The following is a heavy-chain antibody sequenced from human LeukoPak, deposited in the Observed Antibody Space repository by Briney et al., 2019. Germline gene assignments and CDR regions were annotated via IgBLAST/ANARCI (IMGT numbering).Heavy chain of an antibody. CDR2: TRNKANSYAT. Sequence: PGGSLRLSCAASGFTFSDHYMDWVRQAPGKGLEWVGRTRNKANSYATEYAASVKGRFTISRDDSENSLYLQMNSLKTEDTAVYYCARAVRKSGSYWFDPWGQGTLVTVSS. CDR1: GFTFSDHY. V-gene: IGHV3-72*01. J-gene: IGHJ5*02. D-gene: IGHD1-26*01. CDR3: ARAVRKSGSYWFDP.